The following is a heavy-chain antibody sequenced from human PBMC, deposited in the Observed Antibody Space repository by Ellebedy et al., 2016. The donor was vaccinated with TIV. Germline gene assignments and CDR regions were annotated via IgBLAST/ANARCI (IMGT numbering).Heavy chain of an antibody. V-gene: IGHV3-7*01. Sequence: GESLKISXAASGFTFSSYWMSWVRQAPGKGLEWVANIKQDGSEKYYVDSVKGRFTISRDNAKNSLYLQMNSLRAEDTAVYYCAREAFDSSGPYDAFDIWGQGTMVTVSS. CDR1: GFTFSSYW. CDR2: IKQDGSEK. J-gene: IGHJ3*02. CDR3: AREAFDSSGPYDAFDI. D-gene: IGHD3-22*01.